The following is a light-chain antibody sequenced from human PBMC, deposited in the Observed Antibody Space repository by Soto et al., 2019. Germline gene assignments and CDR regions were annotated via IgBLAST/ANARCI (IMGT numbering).Light chain of an antibody. J-gene: IGKJ1*01. CDR1: QSVSTT. CDR2: GAS. Sequence: EIVLTQSPATLSVSPGERATLSCRASQSVSTTVASYQQKPGQAPRLLIYGASTRATGIPARFSGSGSGTEFTLTISSLQSEDFAVYYCQQYNDWPTPFGQGTKVEVK. V-gene: IGKV3-15*01. CDR3: QQYNDWPTP.